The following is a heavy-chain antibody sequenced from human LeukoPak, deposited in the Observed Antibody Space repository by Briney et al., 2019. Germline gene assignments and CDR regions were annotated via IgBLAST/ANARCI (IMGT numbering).Heavy chain of an antibody. D-gene: IGHD1-1*01. CDR2: ISSSSSYI. Sequence: GGSLRLSCAASGFTFSSYSMNWVRQAPGKGLEWVSSISSSSSYIYYADSVKGRFTISRDNAKTSLYLQMNSLRAEDTAVYYCASGSGTSPQFDYWGQGTLVTVSS. CDR1: GFTFSSYS. CDR3: ASGSGTSPQFDY. V-gene: IGHV3-21*01. J-gene: IGHJ4*02.